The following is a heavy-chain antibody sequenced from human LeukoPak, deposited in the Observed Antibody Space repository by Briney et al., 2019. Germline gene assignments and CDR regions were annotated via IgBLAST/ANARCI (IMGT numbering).Heavy chain of an antibody. V-gene: IGHV3-30*02. D-gene: IGHD6-13*01. CDR2: IRYDGSNK. CDR3: AKVYSSSWYADYFDN. Sequence: GGSLRLSCAASGFTFSSYGMHWVRQAPGKGLEWVAFIRYDGSNKYYADSVKGRFTISRDNSKNTLYLQMNSLRAEDTAVYYCAKVYSSSWYADYFDNWGQGTLVTVSS. J-gene: IGHJ4*02. CDR1: GFTFSSYG.